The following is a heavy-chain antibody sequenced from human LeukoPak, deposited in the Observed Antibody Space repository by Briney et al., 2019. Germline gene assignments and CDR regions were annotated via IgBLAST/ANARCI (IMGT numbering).Heavy chain of an antibody. CDR3: AKDSSGWRGDFDY. J-gene: IGHJ4*02. V-gene: IGHV3-23*01. D-gene: IGHD6-19*01. Sequence: GRSLRLSCAASGFTFSSYAMSWVRQAPGKGLEWVSAISGSGGSTYYTDSVKGRFTISRDNSKNTLYLQMNSLRAEDTAVYYCAKDSSGWRGDFDYWGQGTLVTVSS. CDR1: GFTFSSYA. CDR2: ISGSGGST.